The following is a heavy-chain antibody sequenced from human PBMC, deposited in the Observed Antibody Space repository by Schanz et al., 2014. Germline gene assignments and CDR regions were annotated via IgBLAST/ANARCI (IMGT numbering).Heavy chain of an antibody. D-gene: IGHD3-9*01. CDR3: ARETTIITGGDFDV. J-gene: IGHJ3*01. V-gene: IGHV1-18*01. Sequence: QVQMVQSGAEVKKPGASVKVSCKASGYPFSNYGISWLRQAPGQGFEWMAWMSYNGNTKYAQSLQGRVTVTRDTSTSTSYMELRSLTSDDTAVYYCARETTIITGGDFDVWGQGTMVTVSS. CDR1: GYPFSNYG. CDR2: MSYNGNT.